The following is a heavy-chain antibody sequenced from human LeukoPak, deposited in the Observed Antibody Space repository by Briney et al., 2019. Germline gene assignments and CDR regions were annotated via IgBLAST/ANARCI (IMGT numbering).Heavy chain of an antibody. J-gene: IGHJ5*02. CDR3: ARGLHYYDSREHWFDP. CDR2: IIPIFGTA. V-gene: IGHV1-69*13. Sequence: SVKVSCKASGGTFSSYAISWVRQAPGQGLEWMGGIIPIFGTANYAQKFQGRVTITADESTSTAYMELSSLGSEDTAVYYCARGLHYYDSREHWFDPWGQGTLVTVSS. CDR1: GGTFSSYA. D-gene: IGHD3-22*01.